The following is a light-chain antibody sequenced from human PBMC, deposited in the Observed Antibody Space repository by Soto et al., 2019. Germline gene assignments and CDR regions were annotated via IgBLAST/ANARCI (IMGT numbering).Light chain of an antibody. V-gene: IGLV2-14*01. CDR2: EVT. CDR1: SGDIGSYNR. J-gene: IGLJ1*01. CDR3: SSYTNITTRACV. Sequence: QSALTQPASVSGSPGQSITISCTGTSGDIGSYNRVSWYQQHPGKAPKLIIYEVTDRLSGVSNRFSGSKSGNTASLTISGLQAEDEAEYYCSSYTNITTRACVFGTGTKVTVL.